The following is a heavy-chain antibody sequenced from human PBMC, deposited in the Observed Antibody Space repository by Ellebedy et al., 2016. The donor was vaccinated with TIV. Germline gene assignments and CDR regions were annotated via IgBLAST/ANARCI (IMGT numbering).Heavy chain of an antibody. CDR1: GFTVSSNS. V-gene: IGHV3-53*04. Sequence: PGGSLRLSCAASGFTVSSNSMSWVRQAPGKGLDWISVIYSGGSTYYADSVKGRFTISRHNSKNTLFLQMNSLRSEDTALYFCARTSYCGGDCYVDAFDIWGRGTMVTVSS. CDR2: IYSGGST. D-gene: IGHD2-21*02. J-gene: IGHJ3*02. CDR3: ARTSYCGGDCYVDAFDI.